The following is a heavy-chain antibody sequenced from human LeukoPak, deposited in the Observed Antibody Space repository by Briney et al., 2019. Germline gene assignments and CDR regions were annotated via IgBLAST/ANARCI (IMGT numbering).Heavy chain of an antibody. CDR1: GDSISTSSYY. CDR3: ARHKYYYYSYMDV. CDR2: IYYSGST. Sequence: PSETLSLTCSVSGDSISTSSYYWGWIRQPPGKGLEWIGTIYYSGSTYYNPSLTSRVTISVDTSKNQFSLKLSSVTAADTAVYYCARHKYYYYSYMDVWGKGTTVTISS. J-gene: IGHJ6*03. V-gene: IGHV4-39*01.